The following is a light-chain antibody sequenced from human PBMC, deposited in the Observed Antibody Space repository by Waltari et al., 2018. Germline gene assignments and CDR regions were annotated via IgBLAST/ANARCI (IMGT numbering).Light chain of an antibody. CDR3: QEYNSSPSWT. J-gene: IGKJ1*01. Sequence: DIQMTQSPSTLSASVGDRVTIACRASQNIGSWLAWYQQRPVKAPKLLIYKASSLDSGVPSRFSGSGSGTEFTLTISSLQPDDFATYYCQEYNSSPSWTFGQGTKVEIK. V-gene: IGKV1-5*03. CDR1: QNIGSW. CDR2: KAS.